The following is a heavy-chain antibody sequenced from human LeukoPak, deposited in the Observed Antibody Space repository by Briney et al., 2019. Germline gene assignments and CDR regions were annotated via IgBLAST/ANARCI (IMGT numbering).Heavy chain of an antibody. D-gene: IGHD1-26*01. CDR2: IRYDGSNK. Sequence: GGSLRLPCAASGFTFSSYGMHWVRQAPGKGLEWVAFIRYDGSNKYYADSVKGRFTISRDNSKNTLYLQMNSLRAEDTAVYYCAKVSGDHRSFDYWGQGTLVTVSS. CDR3: AKVSGDHRSFDY. CDR1: GFTFSSYG. V-gene: IGHV3-30*02. J-gene: IGHJ4*02.